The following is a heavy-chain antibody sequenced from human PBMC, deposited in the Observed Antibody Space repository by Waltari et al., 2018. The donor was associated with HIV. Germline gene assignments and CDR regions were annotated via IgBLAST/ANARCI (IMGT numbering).Heavy chain of an antibody. CDR3: VRGSLMTTAAP. CDR2: LYVPTTGTDR. D-gene: IGHD4-17*01. Sequence: EVQLVESGGGLFRPGGSLRLSCAGPGFNVSSDYMTWVRQAPGKGPEFGSTLYVPTTGTDRFYAPSVKGRFTVSRDNSENTLYLQMSGLRADDTAIYYCVRGSLMTTAAPWGQGTLVTVSS. CDR1: GFNVSSDY. J-gene: IGHJ5*02. V-gene: IGHV3-53*01.